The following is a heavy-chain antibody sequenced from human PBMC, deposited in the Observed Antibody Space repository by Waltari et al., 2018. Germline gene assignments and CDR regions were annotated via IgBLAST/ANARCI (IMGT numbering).Heavy chain of an antibody. CDR2: IYYSGST. CDR3: ARVRGVVYYFDY. CDR1: GASVSSRIHY. J-gene: IGHJ4*02. V-gene: IGHV4-39*07. D-gene: IGHD3-10*01. Sequence: QLQLQESGPGLVKPSETLSLTCTVSGASVSSRIHYWGWIRQSPGKGLEWIGSIYYSGSTYYNPSLKSRVTISVDTSKNQFSLKLSSVTAADTAVYYCARVRGVVYYFDYWGQGTLVTVSS.